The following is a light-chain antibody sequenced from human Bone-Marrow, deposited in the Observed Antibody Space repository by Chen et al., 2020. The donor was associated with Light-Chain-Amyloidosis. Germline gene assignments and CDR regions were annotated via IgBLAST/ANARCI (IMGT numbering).Light chain of an antibody. CDR1: SGSIATNY. J-gene: IGLJ3*02. V-gene: IGLV6-57*01. Sequence: NFMLTQPHSVSESPGKTVIISCTRSSGSIATNYVQWYQQRPGSSPTTVSYEDDQRTSGVPDRFSGSIDRSSNSASLTISGLKTEDGADYYCQSYQGSSQGVFGGGTKLTVL. CDR3: QSYQGSSQGV. CDR2: EDD.